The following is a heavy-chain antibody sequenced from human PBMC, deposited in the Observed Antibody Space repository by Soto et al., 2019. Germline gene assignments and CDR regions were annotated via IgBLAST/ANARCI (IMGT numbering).Heavy chain of an antibody. J-gene: IGHJ5*02. V-gene: IGHV4-30-2*01. CDR3: ASNSYPNWFDP. CDR1: GGSISSGGYS. CDR2: IYHSGST. D-gene: IGHD2-2*01. Sequence: TLSLTCAVSGGSISSGGYSWSWIRQPPGKGLEWIGYIYHSGSTYYNPSLKSRVTISVDRSKNQFSLKLSSVTAADTAVYYCASNSYPNWFDPWGQGTLVTVSS.